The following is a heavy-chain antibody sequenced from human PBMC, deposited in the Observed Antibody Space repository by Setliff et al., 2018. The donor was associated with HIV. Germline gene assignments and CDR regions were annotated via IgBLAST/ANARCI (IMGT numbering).Heavy chain of an antibody. Sequence: PSETLSLTCTVSGGSISSGGYYWSWVRQHAGKGLEWIGYIYFNGSTYYNPSLQSRVTISADTSKNQFSLKLSSVTAADTAVYYCARGRSGWYSGYYYYYMDVWGKGTTVTVSS. CDR2: IYFNGST. J-gene: IGHJ6*03. V-gene: IGHV4-31*03. CDR3: ARGRSGWYSGYYYYYMDV. D-gene: IGHD6-19*01. CDR1: GGSISSGGYY.